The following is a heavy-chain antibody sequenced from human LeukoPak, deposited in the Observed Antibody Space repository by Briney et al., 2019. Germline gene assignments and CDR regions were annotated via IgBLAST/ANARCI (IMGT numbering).Heavy chain of an antibody. CDR3: ARDYRVAGTIPLYGMDV. V-gene: IGHV7-4-1*02. J-gene: IGHJ6*02. CDR2: INTNTGNP. CDR1: GYTFTSYA. Sequence: ASVKVSRKASGYTFTSYAMNWVRQAPGQGLEWMGWINTNTGNPTYAQGFTGRFVFSLDTSVSTAYLQISSLKAEDTAVYYCARDYRVAGTIPLYGMDVWGQGTTVTVSS. D-gene: IGHD6-19*01.